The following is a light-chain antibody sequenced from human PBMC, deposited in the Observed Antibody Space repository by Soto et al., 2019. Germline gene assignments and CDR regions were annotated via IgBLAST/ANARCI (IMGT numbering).Light chain of an antibody. CDR2: DAS. Sequence: IQMTQSPSTLSASVGDRVTITCRARQSINSWLAWYQHKPGKAPNLLIYDASSWQGGVPSRFSGSGSGTEFTLTISGLESDDFAAYYCQQYSSYWTFGQGTKVDI. CDR1: QSINSW. CDR3: QQYSSYWT. V-gene: IGKV1-5*01. J-gene: IGKJ1*01.